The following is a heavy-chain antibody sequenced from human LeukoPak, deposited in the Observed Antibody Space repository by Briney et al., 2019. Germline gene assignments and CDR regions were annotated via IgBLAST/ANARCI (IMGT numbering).Heavy chain of an antibody. Sequence: PGGSLRLSCAASGFTFSDYYMSWIRQAPGKGLEWVSYISSSGSTIYYADSVKGRFTISRDNAKNSLYLQMNSLRAEDTAVYYCARASPFGGIPYYFDYWGQGTLVTVSS. CDR3: ARASPFGGIPYYFDY. D-gene: IGHD3-16*01. CDR2: ISSSGSTI. J-gene: IGHJ4*02. CDR1: GFTFSDYY. V-gene: IGHV3-11*04.